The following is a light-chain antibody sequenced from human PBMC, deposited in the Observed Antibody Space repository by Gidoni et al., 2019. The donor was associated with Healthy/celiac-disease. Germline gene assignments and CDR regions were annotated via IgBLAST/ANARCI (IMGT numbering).Light chain of an antibody. CDR3: RVYNSSSDHGV. CDR1: NIGSKD. V-gene: IGLV3-21*04. Sequence: SFVLPQPPPVPVALGKTARITGRRNNIGSKDVHWYQQKPGKAPELIIYYVSYRPSGIPERFSGSNSGNTATLTISRVEAEDEADYYCRVYNSSSDHGVFGGGTKLTVL. CDR2: YVS. J-gene: IGLJ2*01.